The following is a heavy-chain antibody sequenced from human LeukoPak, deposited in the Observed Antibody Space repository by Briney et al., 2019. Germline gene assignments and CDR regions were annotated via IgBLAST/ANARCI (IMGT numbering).Heavy chain of an antibody. Sequence: PSETLSLTCSASGGSIISSSYYWGWIRQPPGKGLEWIVNVYYDGTTYYNPSLKSRFTIFLDATKNRFSLILTSVTAATTAVYFCARRTNYYCASSVKGWFDPWGQGTLLTVPS. D-gene: IGHD3-22*01. CDR3: ARRTNYYCASSVKGWFDP. CDR2: VYYDGTT. V-gene: IGHV4-39*01. CDR1: GGSIISSSYY. J-gene: IGHJ5*02.